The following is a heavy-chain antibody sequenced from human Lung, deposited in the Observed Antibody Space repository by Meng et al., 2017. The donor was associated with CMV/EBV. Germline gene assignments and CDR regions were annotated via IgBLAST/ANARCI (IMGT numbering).Heavy chain of an antibody. J-gene: IGHJ1*01. D-gene: IGHD2-15*01. CDR3: VGYRDDGSSGVYFRH. V-gene: IGHV1-18*01. Sequence: QVLLVQSGAEVKKPGAPVKVSCKASVYTFTSYGISWVSQAPGKGLGLMGWISAYKGNTNYARKLQGRVTMTTDTSTSTAYMELRTLRSDDTAVYYCVGYRDDGSSGVYFRHWGQGTLVTVSS. CDR1: VYTFTSYG. CDR2: ISAYKGNT.